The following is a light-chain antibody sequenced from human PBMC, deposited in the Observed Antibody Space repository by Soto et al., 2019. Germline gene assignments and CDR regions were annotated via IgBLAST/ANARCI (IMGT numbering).Light chain of an antibody. CDR1: SSDIGSNT. CDR2: FNN. J-gene: IGLJ3*02. V-gene: IGLV1-44*01. CDR3: AAWDDSLNGPV. Sequence: QSVLTQPPSASGTPGQGVTISCSGSSSDIGSNTVNWYQQLPGTAPKLLIYFNNQPPSGVPDRFSGSKSGTSASLAISGLQSEDEAQYYWAAWDDSLNGPVFGGGTQLTVL.